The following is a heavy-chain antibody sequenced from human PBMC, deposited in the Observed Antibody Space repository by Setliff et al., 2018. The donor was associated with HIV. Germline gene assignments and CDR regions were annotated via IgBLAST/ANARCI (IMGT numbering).Heavy chain of an antibody. Sequence: GSLRLSCAVSGFTFSSYAMSWVRQAPGKGLEYISGISDSSALIYHADSVKGRFTISRDNSKNTLYLQMNSLRIEDSGAYYCANSYSASGNYHYYDYLDVWGKGPTVTVSS. CDR2: ISDSSALI. CDR1: GFTFSSYA. CDR3: ANSYSASGNYHYYDYLDV. J-gene: IGHJ6*03. V-gene: IGHV3-23*01. D-gene: IGHD3-10*01.